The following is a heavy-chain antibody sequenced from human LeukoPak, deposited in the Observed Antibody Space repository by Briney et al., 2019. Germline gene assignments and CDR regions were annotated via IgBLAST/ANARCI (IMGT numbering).Heavy chain of an antibody. CDR3: VIFGGSFAFLDY. CDR2: INHSGST. V-gene: IGHV4-34*01. CDR1: GGSFSGYY. J-gene: IGHJ4*02. Sequence: SETLSLTCAVYGGSFSGYYWSWIRQPPGKGLEWIGEINHSGSTNYNPSLKSRVTISVDTSKNQFSLKLSSVTAADTAVYYCVIFGGSFAFLDYWGQGTLVTVSS. D-gene: IGHD1-26*01.